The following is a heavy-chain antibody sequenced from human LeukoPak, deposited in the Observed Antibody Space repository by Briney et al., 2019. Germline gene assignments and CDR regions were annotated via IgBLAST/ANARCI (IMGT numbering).Heavy chain of an antibody. J-gene: IGHJ4*02. CDR3: ATDLG. D-gene: IGHD4-17*01. CDR1: GFTFTSYW. Sequence: GGSLRLSCAASGFTFTSYWMHWVRQPPGKGLVWVSRVDHAGTGTAYADSVTGRITISRDNAKNTVYLQMNSLRVEDTAVYYCATDLGWGQGTLVTVSS. V-gene: IGHV3-74*01. CDR2: VDHAGTGT.